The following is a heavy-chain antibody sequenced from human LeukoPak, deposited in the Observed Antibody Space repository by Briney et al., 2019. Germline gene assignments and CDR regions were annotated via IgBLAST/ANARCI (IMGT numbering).Heavy chain of an antibody. J-gene: IGHJ6*02. CDR3: ARGYSSSWSYYYYYYGMDV. CDR1: GYTFTNHA. CDR2: INVGNANT. V-gene: IGHV1-3*01. Sequence: ASVKVSCKASGYTFTNHAIHWVRQAPGQRLEWMGWINVGNANTKYSQMFQGRVTITRDTSANTAYMELTSLRSEDTAVYYCARGYSSSWSYYYYYYGMDVWGQGTTVTVSS. D-gene: IGHD6-13*01.